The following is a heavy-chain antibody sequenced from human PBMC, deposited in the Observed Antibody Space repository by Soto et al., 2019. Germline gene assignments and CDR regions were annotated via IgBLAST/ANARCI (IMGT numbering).Heavy chain of an antibody. V-gene: IGHV3-66*01. CDR1: GFTVSSNY. CDR3: ARERIYDFWSGYGAFDI. Sequence: GGSLRLSCAASGFTVSSNYMSWVRQAPGKGLEWVSVIYSSGSTYYADSVKGRFTISRDNSKNTLYLQMNSLRAEDTAVYYCARERIYDFWSGYGAFDIWGQGTMVTVS. CDR2: IYSSGST. J-gene: IGHJ3*02. D-gene: IGHD3-3*01.